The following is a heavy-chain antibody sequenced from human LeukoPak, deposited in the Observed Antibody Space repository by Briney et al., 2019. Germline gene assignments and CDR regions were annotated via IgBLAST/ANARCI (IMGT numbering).Heavy chain of an antibody. J-gene: IGHJ4*02. CDR1: GFTFSTYA. Sequence: GGSLRLSCAAPGFTFSTYAMHWVRPAPGKGLEYVSAISSNGQSTYYADSVKGRFTISRDNSENTVYLQMGSLRAEDMAVYYCARGRWVDIVTHGFDYWGQGSLVTVSS. D-gene: IGHD3-9*01. CDR2: ISSNGQST. V-gene: IGHV3-64*02. CDR3: ARGRWVDIVTHGFDY.